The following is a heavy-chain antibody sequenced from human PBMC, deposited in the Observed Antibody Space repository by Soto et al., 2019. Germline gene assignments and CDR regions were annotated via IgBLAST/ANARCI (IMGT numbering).Heavy chain of an antibody. J-gene: IGHJ2*01. CDR2: IKQDGSEK. CDR3: ARVTGSPRYCSGGSCSNYWYFDL. Sequence: EVQLVESVGGLVQPGGSLRLSCAASGFTFSSYWMSWVRQAPGKGLEWVANIKQDGSEKYYVDSVKGRFTISRDNAKNSLYLQMNSLRAEDTAVYYCARVTGSPRYCSGGSCSNYWYFDLWGRGTLVTVSS. D-gene: IGHD2-15*01. V-gene: IGHV3-7*01. CDR1: GFTFSSYW.